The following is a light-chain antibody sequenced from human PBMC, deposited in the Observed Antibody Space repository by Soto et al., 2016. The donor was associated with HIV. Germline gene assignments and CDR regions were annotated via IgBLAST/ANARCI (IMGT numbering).Light chain of an antibody. Sequence: SSELTQPSSVSVSPGQTARITCLGDVLAKKNVRWFQQKPGQAPVMVIFKDSERPAGIPERFSGSSSGTTATLTISGAQVEDEADYYCYSSADIPYVFGNGTKVTVL. V-gene: IGLV3-27*01. J-gene: IGLJ1*01. CDR2: KDS. CDR1: VLAKKN. CDR3: YSSADIPYV.